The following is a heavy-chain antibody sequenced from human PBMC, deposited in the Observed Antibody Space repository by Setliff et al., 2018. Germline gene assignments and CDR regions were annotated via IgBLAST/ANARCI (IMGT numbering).Heavy chain of an antibody. CDR3: ARGQTLRHFDWPTAFDY. CDR1: GYTFNNYG. D-gene: IGHD3-9*01. Sequence: GASVKVSCKASGYTFNNYGIIWVRQAPGQGPEWMGWISAYSGETNYAQIFQGRVTMTTDTPTSTAYMELRSLTSDDTAVYYCARGQTLRHFDWPTAFDYWGLGTLVTV. CDR2: ISAYSGET. V-gene: IGHV1-18*01. J-gene: IGHJ4*02.